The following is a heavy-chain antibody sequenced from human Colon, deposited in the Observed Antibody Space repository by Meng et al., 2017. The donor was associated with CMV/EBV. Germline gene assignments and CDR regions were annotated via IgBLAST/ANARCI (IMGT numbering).Heavy chain of an antibody. J-gene: IGHJ4*02. Sequence: SGFSFSDHYLDWVRQAPGKGLEWIGRIKNRANGYTTEYATSARGRFTISRDDSKNSVFGPMTSLTTEDTAVYFCPRDHPLLPGTLDYWGQGTLVTVSS. CDR1: GFSFSDHY. CDR3: PRDHPLLPGTLDY. CDR2: IKNRANGYTT. D-gene: IGHD1-26*01. V-gene: IGHV3-72*01.